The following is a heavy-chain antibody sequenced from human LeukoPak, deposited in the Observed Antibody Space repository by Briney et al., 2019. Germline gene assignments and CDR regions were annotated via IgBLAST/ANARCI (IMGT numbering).Heavy chain of an antibody. CDR1: GFTVSNKY. D-gene: IGHD1-26*01. Sequence: GGSLRLSCATSGFTVSNKYMTWVRQAPGKGLEWVSVIYDDGSTFYADSVRGRFTISRDNTKNTLYLQMNNLRAEDTAVYYCARVQDSGLFRWYWGQGTLVTVSS. J-gene: IGHJ4*02. CDR3: ARVQDSGLFRWY. V-gene: IGHV3-66*01. CDR2: IYDDGST.